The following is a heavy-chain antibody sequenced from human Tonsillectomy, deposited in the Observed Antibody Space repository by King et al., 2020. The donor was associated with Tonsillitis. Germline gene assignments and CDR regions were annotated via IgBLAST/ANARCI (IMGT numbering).Heavy chain of an antibody. Sequence: VQLVESGGGLVQPGGSLRLACAASGFTVSSNYMNWVRQAPGKGLEGVSVIYSGGSTYYADSVKDRFTISRDNSKNTLYLQMNSLRAEDTAVYYCARRPPYMSSWCFLFWGQGTLVTVSS. V-gene: IGHV3-66*01. CDR1: GFTVSSNY. D-gene: IGHD6-13*01. CDR2: IYSGGST. J-gene: IGHJ4*02. CDR3: ARRPPYMSSWCFLF.